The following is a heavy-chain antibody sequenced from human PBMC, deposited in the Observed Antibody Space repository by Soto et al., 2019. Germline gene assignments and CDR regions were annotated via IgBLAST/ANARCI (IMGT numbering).Heavy chain of an antibody. Sequence: SVKVSCKASGGTFSSYAISWARQAPGQRLEWMGGIIPIFGTANYAQKFQGRVTITADESTSTAYMELSSLRAEDTAVYYCARDQGPEYSRLEPNYYYYSGMDVWGQGTTATVSS. CDR1: GGTFSSYA. D-gene: IGHD6-6*01. CDR2: IIPIFGTA. J-gene: IGHJ6*02. V-gene: IGHV1-69*13. CDR3: ARDQGPEYSRLEPNYYYYSGMDV.